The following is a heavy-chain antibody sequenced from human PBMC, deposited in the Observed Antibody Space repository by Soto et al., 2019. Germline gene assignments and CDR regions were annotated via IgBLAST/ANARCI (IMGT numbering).Heavy chain of an antibody. D-gene: IGHD2-15*01. V-gene: IGHV4-4*01. CDR2: IYHSGVT. CDR3: AKRRGAGGHFDY. J-gene: IGHJ4*02. Sequence: XTLSLACAVSGGSVRSNKWWSWVLQPPGKGLELIGEIYHSGVTNYNPSLKGRVTISVDKSKNQFSLKLSSLTAEDKAVYFCAKRRGAGGHFDYWGQGALVPVSS. CDR1: GGSVRSNKW.